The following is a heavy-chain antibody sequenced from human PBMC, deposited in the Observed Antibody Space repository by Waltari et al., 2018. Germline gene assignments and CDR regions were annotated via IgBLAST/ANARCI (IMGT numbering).Heavy chain of an antibody. V-gene: IGHV3-30*01. J-gene: IGHJ4*02. CDR2: ISYDGSDE. Sequence: QVQLVESGGGVVQPGRSLTLSCAGSGFLFGSYAMHWVRPAPGKGLEWVAVISYDGSDEYYADSVKGRFTISRDNSKNTLYLQMNSLRSEDTAVYYCARDLGNSYFDFWSGYYPTDYWGQGTLVTVSS. CDR3: ARDLGNSYFDFWSGYYPTDY. CDR1: GFLFGSYA. D-gene: IGHD3-3*01.